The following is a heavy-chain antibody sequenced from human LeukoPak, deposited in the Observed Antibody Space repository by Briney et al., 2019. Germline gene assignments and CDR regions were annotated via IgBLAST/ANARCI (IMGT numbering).Heavy chain of an antibody. V-gene: IGHV4-59*08. J-gene: IGHJ4*02. CDR2: IYYSGST. CDR1: GDXINSYY. D-gene: IGHD5-18*01. CDR3: ARSLRGYRFATDY. Sequence: SETLSLTCTASGDXINSYYCSWIRQPPGKGLEWIGYIYYSGSTKYNPSIKSRVTISVDTSKNQFSLKLSSVTAADTAVYYCARSLRGYRFATDYWGQGTLVTVSS.